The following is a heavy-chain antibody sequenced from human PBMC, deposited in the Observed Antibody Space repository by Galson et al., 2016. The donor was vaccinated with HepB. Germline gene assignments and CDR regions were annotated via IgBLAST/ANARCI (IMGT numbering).Heavy chain of an antibody. CDR1: GFSFNNSW. Sequence: SLRLSCAASGFSFNNSWMNWVRQAPGKGPEWVASMNPDGSANYYVGSGRGRYTISRVNAKNSLYLQMDSLRADDTAVCYCARDRAYSQFDFWGQGTPVTVSS. J-gene: IGHJ4*02. V-gene: IGHV3-7*03. D-gene: IGHD4-11*01. CDR3: ARDRAYSQFDF. CDR2: MNPDGSAN.